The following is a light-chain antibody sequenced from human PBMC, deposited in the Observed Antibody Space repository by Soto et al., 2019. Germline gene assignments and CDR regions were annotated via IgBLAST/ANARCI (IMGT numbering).Light chain of an antibody. CDR1: QSISSTY. Sequence: IVMTQSPGTRSLSPGETATLSCRASQSISSTYLTWYHQKHGQAPRLLIYDASRRATGIPDRFSGSGSGTDCSITISRLENEDCAVYYCQHYDSARWTFGLGTKVDIK. J-gene: IGKJ1*01. CDR2: DAS. CDR3: QHYDSARWT. V-gene: IGKV3-20*01.